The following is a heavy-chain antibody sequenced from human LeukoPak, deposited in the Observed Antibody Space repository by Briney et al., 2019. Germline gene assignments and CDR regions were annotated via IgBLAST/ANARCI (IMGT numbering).Heavy chain of an antibody. CDR2: INPSGGST. V-gene: IGHV1-46*01. J-gene: IGHJ4*02. D-gene: IGHD3-9*01. CDR3: ARGRRVLRYFDWLLSGY. CDR1: GYTFTSYY. Sequence: ASVKVSCKASGYTFTSYYMHWVRQAPGQGLEWMGIINPSGGSTSYAQKFQGRVTMTRDMSTSTVYMELSSLRSEDTAVYYCARGRRVLRYFDWLLSGYWGQGTLVTVSS.